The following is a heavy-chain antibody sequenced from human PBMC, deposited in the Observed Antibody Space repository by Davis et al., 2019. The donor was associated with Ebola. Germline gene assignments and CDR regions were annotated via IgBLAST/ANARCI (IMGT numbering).Heavy chain of an antibody. CDR3: ARDLGFGAVAGTW. CDR2: IWYDGSNK. Sequence: PGGSLRLSCAASGFTFSSYRMPWVRQAPGKGLEWVAVIWYDGSNKYYADSVKGRFTISRDNSKNTLYLQMNSLRAEDTAVYYCARDLGFGAVAGTWWGQGTLVTVSS. CDR1: GFTFSSYR. J-gene: IGHJ4*02. V-gene: IGHV3-33*01. D-gene: IGHD6-19*01.